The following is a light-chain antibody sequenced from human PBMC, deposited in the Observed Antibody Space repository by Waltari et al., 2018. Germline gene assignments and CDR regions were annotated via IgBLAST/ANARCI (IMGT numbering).Light chain of an antibody. Sequence: EIVLTQSPGTLSLSPGERATLSCRASQSVGRTLAWYQQKPGQAPRLRIYGASSRATDIPDRFCGSGSGTDFSLTINRLEPEDFAVYFCQHYVRLPATFGQGTKVEIK. CDR2: GAS. J-gene: IGKJ1*01. CDR1: QSVGRT. V-gene: IGKV3-20*01. CDR3: QHYVRLPAT.